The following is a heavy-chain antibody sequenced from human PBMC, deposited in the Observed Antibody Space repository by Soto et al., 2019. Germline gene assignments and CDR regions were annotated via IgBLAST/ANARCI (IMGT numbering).Heavy chain of an antibody. CDR1: GFTFSSYA. V-gene: IGHV3-23*01. CDR2: ISGSGGST. Sequence: EVQLLESGGGLVQPGGSLRLSCAASGFTFSSYAMSWVRQAPGKGLEWVSAISGSGGSTYYADSMKGRFTISRDNSKNTLYLQMNSLRAEDTAVYYCAKDYGDWYWYFDLWGRGTLVTVSS. D-gene: IGHD4-17*01. J-gene: IGHJ2*01. CDR3: AKDYGDWYWYFDL.